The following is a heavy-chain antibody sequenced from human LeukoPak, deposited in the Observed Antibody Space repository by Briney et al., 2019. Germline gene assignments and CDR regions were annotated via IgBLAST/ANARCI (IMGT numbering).Heavy chain of an antibody. CDR1: GGSISSYY. Sequence: SETLSLTCTVSGGSISSYYWSWIRQPPGKGLEWIGYIYYSGSTNYNPPLKSRVTISVDTSKNQFSLKLSSVTAADTAVYYCARLGVVVAATPNHYYYYGMDVWGQGTTVTVSS. D-gene: IGHD2-15*01. V-gene: IGHV4-59*08. J-gene: IGHJ6*02. CDR3: ARLGVVVAATPNHYYYYGMDV. CDR2: IYYSGST.